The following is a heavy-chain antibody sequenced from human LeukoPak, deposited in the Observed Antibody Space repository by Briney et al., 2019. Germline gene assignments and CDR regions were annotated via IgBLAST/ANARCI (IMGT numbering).Heavy chain of an antibody. CDR2: IYYSGST. J-gene: IGHJ6*03. Sequence: PSETLSLTCTVSGSSISSCYWSWIRQPPGKGLEWIGYIYYSGSTNYNPSLNSRVTISVDTSKNQFSLKVSSVTAADTAVYYCARETYSGYYYYRDVWGKGPTVTVPS. CDR3: ARETYSGYYYYRDV. CDR1: GSSISSCY. V-gene: IGHV4-59*01. D-gene: IGHD2-15*01.